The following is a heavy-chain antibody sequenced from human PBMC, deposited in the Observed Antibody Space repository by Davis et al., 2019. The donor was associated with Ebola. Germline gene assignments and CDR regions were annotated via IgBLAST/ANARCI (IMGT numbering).Heavy chain of an antibody. D-gene: IGHD3-16*01. CDR3: AKTDDSNDY. J-gene: IGHJ4*02. CDR1: GFTFSSYA. CDR2: ISGSGGST. Sequence: GESLKISCAASGFTFSSYAMSWVRQAPGKGLEWVSAISGSGGSTYYADSVKGRFTISRDNSKNTLYLQMNSLRAEDTAVYYCAKTDDSNDYWGQGTLVTVSS. V-gene: IGHV3-23*01.